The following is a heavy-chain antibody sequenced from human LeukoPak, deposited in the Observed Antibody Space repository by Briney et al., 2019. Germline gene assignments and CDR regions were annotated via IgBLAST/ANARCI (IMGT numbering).Heavy chain of an antibody. Sequence: PGGTLRLSCAASGFTFSSYGMSWVRQAPGKGLEWVSAISGSGGSTYYADSVKGRFTISRDNSKNTLYLQMNSLRAEDTAVYYCAKDAVAADKYYYYYMDVWGKGTTVTISS. V-gene: IGHV3-23*01. CDR1: GFTFSSYG. J-gene: IGHJ6*03. CDR3: AKDAVAADKYYYYYMDV. CDR2: ISGSGGST. D-gene: IGHD2-15*01.